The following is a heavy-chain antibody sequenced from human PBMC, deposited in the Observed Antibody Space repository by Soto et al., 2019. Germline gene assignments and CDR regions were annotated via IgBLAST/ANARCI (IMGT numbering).Heavy chain of an antibody. D-gene: IGHD2-2*01. V-gene: IGHV2-5*02. Sequence: SGPTLVNPTQTLTLTCTFSGFSLSTSGVGVGWIRQPPGKALEWLALIYWDDDKRYSPSLKSRLTITKDTSKNQVVLTMTNMDPVDTATYYCAHSKYCSSTSCYPRFDYWGQGTLVTVSS. CDR2: IYWDDDK. CDR1: GFSLSTSGVG. J-gene: IGHJ4*02. CDR3: AHSKYCSSTSCYPRFDY.